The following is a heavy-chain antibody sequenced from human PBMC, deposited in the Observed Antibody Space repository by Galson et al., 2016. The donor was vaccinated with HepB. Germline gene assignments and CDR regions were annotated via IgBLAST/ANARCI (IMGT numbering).Heavy chain of an antibody. J-gene: IGHJ5*02. CDR3: ARGPFGARFELLSRWFDP. CDR2: IYNSGST. Sequence: LSLTCSVSGDSVTSKSYYWNWIRQPPGQPLEWIGYIYNSGSTTYNPSLNSRVTISVDTSKNQFSLRLTSVTAADTAVYYCARGPFGARFELLSRWFDPWGQGTLVTVSS. D-gene: IGHD3-10*01. V-gene: IGHV4-61*01. CDR1: GDSVTSKSYY.